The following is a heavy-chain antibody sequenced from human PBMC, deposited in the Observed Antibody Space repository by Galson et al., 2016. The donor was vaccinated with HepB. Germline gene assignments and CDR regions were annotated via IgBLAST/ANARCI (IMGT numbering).Heavy chain of an antibody. V-gene: IGHV1-8*02. J-gene: IGHJ6*02. Sequence: SVKVSCKASGYSFTNYQINWVRQATGQGLEWLGWMNPNSGNTLYAQNFQGRVTMTGNTSISTAYMELSSLTSEDTAIYYCARGVVCYGDRCTYAGMDVWGQGTTVTVSS. CDR2: MNPNSGNT. D-gene: IGHD2-21*02. CDR1: GYSFTNYQ. CDR3: ARGVVCYGDRCTYAGMDV.